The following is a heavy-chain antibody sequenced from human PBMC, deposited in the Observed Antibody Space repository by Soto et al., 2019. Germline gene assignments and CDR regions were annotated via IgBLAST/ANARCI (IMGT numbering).Heavy chain of an antibody. V-gene: IGHV4-4*07. J-gene: IGHJ6*02. CDR2: IYTSGST. CDR3: ARCYGDCRRYYYGMDV. Sequence: LSLTCTVSGGSISSYYWSWIRQPAGKGLEWIGRIYTSGSTNYNPSLKSRVTMSVDTSKNQFSLKLSSVTAADTAVYYCARCYGDCRRYYYGMDVWGQGTTVTVSS. D-gene: IGHD4-17*01. CDR1: GGSISSYY.